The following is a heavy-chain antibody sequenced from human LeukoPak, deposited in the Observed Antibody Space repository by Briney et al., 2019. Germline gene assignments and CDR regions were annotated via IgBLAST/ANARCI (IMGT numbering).Heavy chain of an antibody. CDR2: FDPEDGET. CDR3: AAADVAVAGTPDY. D-gene: IGHD6-19*01. CDR1: GYTLTELS. Sequence: ASVKVSCKVSGYTLTELSMHWVRQAPGKGLEWMGRFDPEDGETIYAQKFQGRVTMTEDTSTNTAYMELSSLRSEDTAVYYCAAADVAVAGTPDYWGQGTLVTVSS. V-gene: IGHV1-24*01. J-gene: IGHJ4*02.